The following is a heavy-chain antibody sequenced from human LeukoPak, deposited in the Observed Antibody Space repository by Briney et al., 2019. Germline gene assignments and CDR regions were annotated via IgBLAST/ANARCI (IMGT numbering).Heavy chain of an antibody. CDR1: GGSFSGYY. V-gene: IGHV4-34*01. CDR2: INHSGST. Sequence: SETLSLTCAVYGGSFSGYYWSWIRQPPGKGLEWIGEINHSGSTNYNPSLKSRVTISVDTSKNQFSPKLSSVTPEDTAVYYCARDLYSNRWYGMDVWGQGTTVTVSS. D-gene: IGHD6-13*01. J-gene: IGHJ6*02. CDR3: ARDLYSNRWYGMDV.